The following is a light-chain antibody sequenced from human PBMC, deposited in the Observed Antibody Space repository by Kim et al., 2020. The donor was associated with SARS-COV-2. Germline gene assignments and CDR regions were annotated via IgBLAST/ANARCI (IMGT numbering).Light chain of an antibody. V-gene: IGKV3-11*01. J-gene: IGKJ4*01. CDR3: QQRHNWPLT. Sequence: SLSPGERATRSCRASQSVGNFLAWYQQKPGKSPRLVIYDAFNRATGIPARFRGSGSGTDFTLTISSLEPEDFAVYYCQQRHNWPLTFGGGTKVEI. CDR1: QSVGNF. CDR2: DAF.